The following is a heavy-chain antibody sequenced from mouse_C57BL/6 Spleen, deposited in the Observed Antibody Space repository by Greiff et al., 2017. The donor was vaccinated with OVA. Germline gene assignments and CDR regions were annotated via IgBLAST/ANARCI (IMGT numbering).Heavy chain of an antibody. CDR1: GYTFTDYE. V-gene: IGHV1-15*01. Sequence: VQLQQSGAELVRPGASVTLSCKVSGYTFTDYEMHWVKQTPVHGLEWIGAIDPETGGTAYNQKFKGKAILTADKSSSTAYMELRSLTSEDSAVYYCTRGIYYDYDVDYWGQGTTLTVSS. D-gene: IGHD2-4*01. CDR2: IDPETGGT. CDR3: TRGIYYDYDVDY. J-gene: IGHJ2*01.